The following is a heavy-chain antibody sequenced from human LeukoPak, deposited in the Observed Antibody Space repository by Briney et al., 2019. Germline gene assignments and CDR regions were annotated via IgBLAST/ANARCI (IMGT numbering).Heavy chain of an antibody. CDR3: ARGRDYGDPIDY. J-gene: IGHJ4*02. CDR2: IYHSGST. Sequence: SETLSLTCTVSGYSISSGYYRGWIRQPPGKGLEWIGSIYHSGSTYYNPSLKSRVTISVDTTKNQFSLKLSSVTAADTAVYYCARGRDYGDPIDYWGQGTLVTVSS. D-gene: IGHD4-17*01. CDR1: GYSISSGYY. V-gene: IGHV4-38-2*02.